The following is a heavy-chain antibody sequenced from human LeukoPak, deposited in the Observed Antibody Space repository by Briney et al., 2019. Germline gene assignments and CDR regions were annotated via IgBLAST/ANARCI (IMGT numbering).Heavy chain of an antibody. CDR2: MNPNSGNT. CDR3: ARGYIYSRGYYFDY. V-gene: IGHV1-8*01. D-gene: IGHD3-22*01. CDR1: GYTFTSYD. Sequence: GASVKVSCKASGYTFTSYDINWVRQATGQGLKWMGWMNPNSGNTVYAQKFQGRVTMTRNTSISTAYMDLSSLRSEDTAVHYCARGYIYSRGYYFDYWGQGTLVTVSS. J-gene: IGHJ4*02.